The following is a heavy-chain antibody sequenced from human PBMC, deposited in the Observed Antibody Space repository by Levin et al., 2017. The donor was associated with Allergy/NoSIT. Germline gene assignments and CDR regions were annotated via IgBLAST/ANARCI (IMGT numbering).Heavy chain of an antibody. CDR2: IYYSGST. J-gene: IGHJ5*02. CDR3: ARGMIASGTTMDNFFDP. Sequence: SQTLSLTCIVSGGSIRGYYWNWIRQPPGKGLEWIGYIYYSGSTNYNPSLKSRVTISVDTAQNQFSLKLTSVTAADTAVYYCARGMIASGTTMDNFFDPWGQGTLVTVSS. D-gene: IGHD1-7*01. CDR1: GGSIRGYY. V-gene: IGHV4-59*01.